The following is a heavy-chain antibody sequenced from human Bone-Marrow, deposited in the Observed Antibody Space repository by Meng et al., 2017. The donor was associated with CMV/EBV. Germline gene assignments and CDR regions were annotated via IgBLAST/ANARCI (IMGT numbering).Heavy chain of an antibody. D-gene: IGHD2-8*01. V-gene: IGHV3-30*02. CDR2: IRYDGNNK. CDR3: AREAQLSYAGSFQVDY. J-gene: IGHJ4*02. Sequence: GESLKISCAASGFIFTSHGIHWVRQAPGKGLEWVSFIRYDGNNKYYADSVRGRFTVSRDNSKNTLYLQMDSLRVEDTAVYYCAREAQLSYAGSFQVDYWGQGMLVTVSS. CDR1: GFIFTSHG.